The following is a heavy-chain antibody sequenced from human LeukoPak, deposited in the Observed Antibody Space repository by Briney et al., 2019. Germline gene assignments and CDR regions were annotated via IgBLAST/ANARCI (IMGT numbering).Heavy chain of an antibody. CDR1: GFTFSSYS. V-gene: IGHV3-48*02. CDR3: ARGVRYYNNSSDCYYYEY. Sequence: GGSLRLSCAASGFTFSSYSMNWVRQAPGKGLEWVSYITSGSSTIYYADSVKGRFTISRDNAKSSLYLQMNSLRDEDTAVYYCARGVRYYNNSSDCYYYEYWGQGTLVTVSS. D-gene: IGHD3-22*01. J-gene: IGHJ4*02. CDR2: ITSGSSTI.